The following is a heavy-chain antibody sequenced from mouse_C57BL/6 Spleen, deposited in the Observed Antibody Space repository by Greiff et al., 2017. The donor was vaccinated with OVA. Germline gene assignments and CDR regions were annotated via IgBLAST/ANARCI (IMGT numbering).Heavy chain of an antibody. CDR1: GFTFSNYW. CDR2: IRLKSDNYAT. V-gene: IGHV6-3*01. J-gene: IGHJ3*01. D-gene: IGHD2-3*01. CDR3: TGDGYSFAY. Sequence: EVQRVESGGGLVQPGGSMKLSCVASGFTFSNYWMNWVRQSPEKGLEWVAQIRLKSDNYATHYAVSVKGRFTISRDDSKSSVYLQMNNLRAEDTGIYYCTGDGYSFAYWGQGTLVTVSA.